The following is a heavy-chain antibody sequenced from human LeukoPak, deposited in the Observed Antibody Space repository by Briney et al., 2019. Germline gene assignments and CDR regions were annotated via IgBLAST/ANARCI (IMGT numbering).Heavy chain of an antibody. D-gene: IGHD1-26*01. Sequence: PGGSLRLSCAASGFTFSSYAMSWVRQAPGKRLEWVSAISGSGGSTYYADSVKGRFTISRDNSKNTLYLQMDCLRAEDTAVYYCAKGIQTYSGKFDYWGQGTLVTVSS. J-gene: IGHJ4*02. CDR3: AKGIQTYSGKFDY. CDR2: ISGSGGST. CDR1: GFTFSSYA. V-gene: IGHV3-23*01.